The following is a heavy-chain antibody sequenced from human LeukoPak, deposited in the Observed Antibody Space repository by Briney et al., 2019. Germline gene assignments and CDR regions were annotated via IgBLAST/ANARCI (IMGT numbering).Heavy chain of an antibody. CDR3: ARESDYDILTGYYPHDFDY. J-gene: IGHJ4*02. CDR2: TSYTGETI. D-gene: IGHD3-9*01. CDR1: GFTFSDYY. V-gene: IGHV3-11*04. Sequence: TGGSLRLSCAASGFTFSDYYMSWIRQAPGKGLEWLSYTSYTGETIYYEDSVKGRFTFSRDNAKNSLYLQMNSLRAEDTAVYYCARESDYDILTGYYPHDFDYWGQGTLVTVSS.